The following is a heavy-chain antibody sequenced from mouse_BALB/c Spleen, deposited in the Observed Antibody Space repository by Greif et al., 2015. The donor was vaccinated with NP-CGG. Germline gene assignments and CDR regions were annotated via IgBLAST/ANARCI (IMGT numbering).Heavy chain of an antibody. CDR1: GYTFTSYW. CDR3: ANYYGSSYYFDY. V-gene: IGHV1-7*01. Sequence: QVQLQQSGAELAKPGASVKTSCKASGYTFTSYWMHWVKQRPGQGLEWIGYINPSTGYTEYNQKFKDKATLTADKSSSTAYMQLSSLTSEDSAVYYCANYYGSSYYFDYWGQGTTLTVSS. CDR2: INPSTGYT. J-gene: IGHJ2*01. D-gene: IGHD1-1*01.